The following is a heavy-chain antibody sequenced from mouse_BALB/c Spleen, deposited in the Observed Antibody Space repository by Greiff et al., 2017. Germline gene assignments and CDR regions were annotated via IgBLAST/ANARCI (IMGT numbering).Heavy chain of an antibody. D-gene: IGHD1-1*01. Sequence: EVHLVESGGGLVQPGGSRKLSCAASGFTFSSFGMHWVRQAPEKGLEWVAYISSGSSTIYYADTVKGRFTISRDNPKNTLFLQMTSLRSEDTAMYYCARGYYPYYAMDYWGQGTSDTVSS. CDR1: GFTFSSFG. V-gene: IGHV5-17*02. CDR2: ISSGSSTI. CDR3: ARGYYPYYAMDY. J-gene: IGHJ4*01.